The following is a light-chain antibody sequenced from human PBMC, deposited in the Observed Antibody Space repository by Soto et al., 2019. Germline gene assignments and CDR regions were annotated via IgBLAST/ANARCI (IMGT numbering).Light chain of an antibody. CDR1: TSNIGKYT. CDR3: SSWDDSLNGVA. CDR2: SND. J-gene: IGLJ2*01. V-gene: IGLV1-44*01. Sequence: QSVLTQAPSASGTPGQRVTFSCSGSTSNIGKYTVNWYQQLPGTAPKLLVHSNDQRPSGVPDRFYGSKSGTSASLAISGLQSEYEADYYCSSWDDSLNGVAFGGGTKLTVL.